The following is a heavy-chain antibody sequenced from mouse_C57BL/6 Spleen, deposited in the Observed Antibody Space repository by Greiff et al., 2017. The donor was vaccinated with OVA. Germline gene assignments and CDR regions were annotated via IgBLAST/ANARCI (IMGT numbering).Heavy chain of an antibody. Sequence: VKLMESGPGLVQPSQSLSITCTVSGFSLTSYGVHWVRQSPGKGLEWLGVIWSGGSTDYNAAFISRLSISKDNSKSQVFFKMNSLQADDTAIYYCARGIAPEGFDVWGTGTTVTVSS. CDR2: IWSGGST. V-gene: IGHV2-2*01. CDR1: GFSLTSYG. D-gene: IGHD6-1*01. J-gene: IGHJ1*03. CDR3: ARGIAPEGFDV.